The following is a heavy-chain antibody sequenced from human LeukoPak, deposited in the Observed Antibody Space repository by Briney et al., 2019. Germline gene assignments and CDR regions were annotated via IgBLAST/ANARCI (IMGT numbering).Heavy chain of an antibody. Sequence: GGSLRLSCAASGFTFSDYYMAWVRQAPGKGPEWVSYITDSGSARYYADSVKGRFTISRDNAKNSLYLQMNSLRAEDTAVYYCTRDLAVAGFWGQGTLVTVSS. D-gene: IGHD6-19*01. CDR1: GFTFSDYY. V-gene: IGHV3-11*01. J-gene: IGHJ4*02. CDR3: TRDLAVAGF. CDR2: ITDSGSAR.